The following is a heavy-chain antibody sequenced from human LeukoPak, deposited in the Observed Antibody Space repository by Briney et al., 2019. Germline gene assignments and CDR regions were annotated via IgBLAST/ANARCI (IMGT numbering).Heavy chain of an antibody. V-gene: IGHV3-23*01. Sequence: PGGSLRLSCAASGFPFSNYAMSWVRQAPGKGLEWVSSLISSGAVTYYADSVKGRFTISRDNSKNTVHLQMDSLRAEDSAVYYCAKNAGYSYGLYYFDYWGQGTLVTVS. D-gene: IGHD5-18*01. CDR1: GFPFSNYA. CDR3: AKNAGYSYGLYYFDY. CDR2: LISSGAVT. J-gene: IGHJ4*02.